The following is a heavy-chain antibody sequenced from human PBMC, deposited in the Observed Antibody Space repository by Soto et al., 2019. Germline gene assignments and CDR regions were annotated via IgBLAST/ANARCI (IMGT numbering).Heavy chain of an antibody. V-gene: IGHV6-1*01. CDR1: GDSVSSNSAA. Sequence: SQTLSLTCAISGDSVSSNSAAWNWIRQSPSRGLEWLGRTYYRSKWYNDYAVSVKSRITINPDTSKNQFSLQLSSVTAADTAVYYCARGAPLWGWFDPWGQGTLVTVSS. J-gene: IGHJ5*02. CDR3: ARGAPLWGWFDP. D-gene: IGHD3-16*01. CDR2: TYYRSKWYN.